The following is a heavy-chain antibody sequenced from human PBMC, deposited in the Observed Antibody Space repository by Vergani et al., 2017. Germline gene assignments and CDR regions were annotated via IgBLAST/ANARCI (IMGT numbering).Heavy chain of an antibody. CDR3: TRKDCSSTSCPLDY. J-gene: IGHJ4*02. V-gene: IGHV3-21*01. Sequence: EVQLVESGGGLVKPGGSLRLSCAASGFTFSSYSMNWVRQAPGKGLEWVSSISSSSSYIYYADSVNGRFTISRDNAKNSLYLQMNSLRAEDTAVYYCTRKDCSSTSCPLDYWGQGTLVTVSS. CDR2: ISSSSSYI. CDR1: GFTFSSYS. D-gene: IGHD2-2*01.